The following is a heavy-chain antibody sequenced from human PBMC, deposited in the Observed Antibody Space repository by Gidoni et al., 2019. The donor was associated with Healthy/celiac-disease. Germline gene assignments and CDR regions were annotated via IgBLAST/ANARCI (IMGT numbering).Heavy chain of an antibody. CDR3: ALRRGQQLVNYYGMDV. J-gene: IGHJ6*02. CDR1: GFTFSSYV. D-gene: IGHD6-13*01. Sequence: EVQLLESGGGLVQPGGSLRLSCAASGFTFSSYVMSWVRQAPGKGLEWFSAISGSGGSTYYADTVKGLFTISRDNSKNTLYLQMNSLRAEDTAVYYCALRRGQQLVNYYGMDVWGQGTTVTVSS. V-gene: IGHV3-23*01. CDR2: ISGSGGST.